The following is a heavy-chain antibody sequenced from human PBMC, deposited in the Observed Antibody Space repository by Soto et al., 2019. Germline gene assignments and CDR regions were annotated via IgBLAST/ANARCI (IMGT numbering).Heavy chain of an antibody. V-gene: IGHV3-30*03. CDR2: ISYNGIDK. J-gene: IGHJ5*02. CDR3: ARPQTDFIAFRRSWYQYYDP. D-gene: IGHD6-13*01. Sequence: GGSLRLSCAASGFTFSDHGIHWVRQAPGKGLEWVADISYNGIDKWYADSVKGRFTISRDNSKNTLYLQMNSLRAEDTAVYFCARPQTDFIAFRRSWYQYYDPCGQGTLFSAPQ. CDR1: GFTFSDHG.